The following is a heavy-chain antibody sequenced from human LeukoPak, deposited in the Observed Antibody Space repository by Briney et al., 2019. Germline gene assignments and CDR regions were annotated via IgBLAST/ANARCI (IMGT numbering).Heavy chain of an antibody. CDR3: AKVGSSWPRDAFDI. D-gene: IGHD6-13*01. J-gene: IGHJ3*02. CDR1: GGSFSGYY. V-gene: IGHV4-34*01. Sequence: SETLSLTCAVYGGSFSGYYWSWIRQPPGKGLEWIGEINHSGSTNYNPSLKSRVTISVDTSKNQFSLKLSSVTAADTAVYYCAKVGSSWPRDAFDIWGQGTMVTVSS. CDR2: INHSGST.